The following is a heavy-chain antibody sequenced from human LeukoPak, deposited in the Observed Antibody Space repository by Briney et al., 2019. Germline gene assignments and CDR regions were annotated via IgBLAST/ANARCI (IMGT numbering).Heavy chain of an antibody. V-gene: IGHV6-1*01. CDR3: AREAEITRFDY. D-gene: IGHD5-24*01. Sequence: XXXPXXTLSLTXAISGDSVSTNSVAWNWIRQSPSRGLEWLGRTSYRSKWYNDYAVSVKNRITVTPDTSKNQFSLQLNSVTPEDTAVYYCAREAEITRFDYWGQGTLVTVSS. CDR2: TSYRSKWYN. CDR1: GDSVSTNSVA. J-gene: IGHJ4*02.